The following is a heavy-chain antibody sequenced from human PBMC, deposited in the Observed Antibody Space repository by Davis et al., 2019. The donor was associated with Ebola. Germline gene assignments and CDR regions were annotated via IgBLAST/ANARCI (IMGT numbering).Heavy chain of an antibody. CDR2: IYYIWCT. V-gene: IGHV4-59*01. CDR3: ARVAYYYDSSGYNRGAFDI. Sequence: SETLSLTCTVSGGSISSYYWSWIRLPPALLLLFLGYIYYIWCTNYNPSLKSRVTISVDTSKTQFSLKLRSVTAADTAVYYCARVAYYYDSSGYNRGAFDIWGQGTMVTVSS. CDR1: GGSISSYY. D-gene: IGHD3-22*01. J-gene: IGHJ3*02.